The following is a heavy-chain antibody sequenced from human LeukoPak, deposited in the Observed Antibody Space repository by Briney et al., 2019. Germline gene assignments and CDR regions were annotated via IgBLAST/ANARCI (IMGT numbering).Heavy chain of an antibody. D-gene: IGHD3-22*01. CDR2: ISYDGSNK. CDR1: GFTFSSYG. V-gene: IGHV3-30*18. J-gene: IGHJ4*02. CDR3: AKTYYYDTNYFDY. Sequence: GSLRLSCAASGFTFSSYGMHWVRQAPGKGLEWVAVISYDGSNKYYADSVKGRFTISRDNSKNTLYLQMNSLRAEDTAVYYCAKTYYYDTNYFDYWGQGTLVTVSS.